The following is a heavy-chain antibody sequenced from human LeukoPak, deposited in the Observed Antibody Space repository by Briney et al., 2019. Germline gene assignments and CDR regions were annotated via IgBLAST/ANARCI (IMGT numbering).Heavy chain of an antibody. J-gene: IGHJ4*02. D-gene: IGHD3-10*01. V-gene: IGHV3-30-3*01. CDR1: GFTFSRYA. CDR2: ISYDGSNR. CDR3: ARDGNFYYGPGSYCDY. Sequence: GGSLRLSCVASGFTFSRYAMHWVRLAPGKGLEWVAVISYDGSNRYYADSVKGRFTISRDNSKNTLYLQMNSLRAEDTALYYCARDGNFYYGPGSYCDYWGQGTLVTVSS.